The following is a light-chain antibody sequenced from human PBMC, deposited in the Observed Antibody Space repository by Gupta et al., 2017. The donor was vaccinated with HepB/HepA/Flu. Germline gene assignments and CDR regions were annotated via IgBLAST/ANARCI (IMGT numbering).Light chain of an antibody. J-gene: IGLJ2*01. CDR2: GNN. CDR1: SSNIGTGYD. V-gene: IGLV1-40*01. Sequence: QSVLTQPPSVSGAPGQRVTISCTGSSSNIGTGYDVHWYRQLPGTAPKLLIWGNNNRPSGVPDRFSGSKSGTSASLAITGRQAEDEADYYCQSYDTRFDVVFGGGTKLIVL. CDR3: QSYDTRFDVV.